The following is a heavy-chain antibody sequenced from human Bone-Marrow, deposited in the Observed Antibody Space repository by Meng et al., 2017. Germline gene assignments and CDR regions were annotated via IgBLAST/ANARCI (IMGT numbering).Heavy chain of an antibody. V-gene: IGHV4-39*01. Sequence: QLQLQESGPGLVKPSETLSRTCTVSGGSISSSSYYWGWIRQPPGKGLEWIGSIYYSGSTSSNPSLKSRVTISVDTSKNQFSLKLSSVTAADTAVYYCARQGFLEWLLYRGNWFDPWGQGTLVTVSS. J-gene: IGHJ5*02. CDR3: ARQGFLEWLLYRGNWFDP. D-gene: IGHD3-3*01. CDR1: GGSISSSSYY. CDR2: IYYSGST.